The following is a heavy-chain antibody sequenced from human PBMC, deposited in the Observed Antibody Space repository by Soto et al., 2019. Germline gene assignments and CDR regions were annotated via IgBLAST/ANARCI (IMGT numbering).Heavy chain of an antibody. Sequence: EVQLVESGGGLVKPGGSLRLSCAASGVPFSSYSMNWVRQAPGQGLEWVSYISSSSSTIYYADSVKGRFTISRDNAKNSPYLQMNSLRAEDTAVYYCAREEGLLNWFDPWGQGDLFTVSS. CDR3: AREEGLLNWFDP. D-gene: IGHD1-26*01. CDR1: GVPFSSYS. CDR2: ISSSSSTI. J-gene: IGHJ5*02. V-gene: IGHV3-48*01.